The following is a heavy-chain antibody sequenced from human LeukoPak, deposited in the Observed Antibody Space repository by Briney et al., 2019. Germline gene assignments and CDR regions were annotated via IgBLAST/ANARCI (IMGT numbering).Heavy chain of an antibody. Sequence: QPGGSLRLPCAVSGFTFSSYWMHWVRHAPGKGLVWVSRINSDGSSTSYADSVKGRFTISRDNAKNTLYLPVNSLRAEDTAVYYCARDVPPVGGTDNFDYRGQGTLVTVSS. CDR1: GFTFSSYW. V-gene: IGHV3-74*01. CDR3: ARDVPPVGGTDNFDY. CDR2: INSDGSST. D-gene: IGHD1-26*01. J-gene: IGHJ4*02.